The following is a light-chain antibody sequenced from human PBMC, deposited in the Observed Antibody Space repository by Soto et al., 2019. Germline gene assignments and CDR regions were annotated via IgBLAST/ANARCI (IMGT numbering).Light chain of an antibody. CDR2: GAS. CDR3: QQYTGPPTT. V-gene: IGKV3-20*01. J-gene: IGKJ5*01. Sequence: PGERVTLSCMASQSVSSSYLTWYQQKPGQAPRLLIYGASTRATGIPARFSGSGSGTDFTLTITRLEPEDSAVYFCQQYTGPPTTFGQGTRLEIK. CDR1: QSVSSSY.